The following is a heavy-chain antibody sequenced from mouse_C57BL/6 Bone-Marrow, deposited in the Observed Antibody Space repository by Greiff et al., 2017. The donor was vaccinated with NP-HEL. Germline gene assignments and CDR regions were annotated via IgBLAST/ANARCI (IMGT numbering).Heavy chain of an antibody. Sequence: QVHVKQSGAELAKPGASVKLSCKASGYTFTSYWMHWVKRRPGQGLEWIGYINPSSGYTKYNQKFKDKATLTADKSSSTAYMQLSSLTYEDSAVYYCARDLYYYAMDYWGQGTSVTVSS. CDR3: ARDLYYYAMDY. CDR2: INPSSGYT. J-gene: IGHJ4*01. CDR1: GYTFTSYW. V-gene: IGHV1-7*01.